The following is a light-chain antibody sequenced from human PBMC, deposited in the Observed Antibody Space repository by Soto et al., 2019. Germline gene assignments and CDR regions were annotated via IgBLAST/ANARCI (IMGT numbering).Light chain of an antibody. J-gene: IGKJ4*01. CDR2: GAS. CDR3: QKYDTAPLT. CDR1: RDISNY. V-gene: IGKV1-27*01. Sequence: DIQVTQSPSSLSASLGDRVSITCRARRDISNYLAWYQQKPGQVPRLLISGASTLHSGVPSRFSGSGSGTDFNLTITSLQPEDIATYFCQKYDTAPLTFDGGTKVE.